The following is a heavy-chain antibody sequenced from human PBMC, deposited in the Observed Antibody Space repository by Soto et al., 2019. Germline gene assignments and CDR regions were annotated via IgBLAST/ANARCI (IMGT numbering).Heavy chain of an antibody. CDR3: ARSEYPPQDY. J-gene: IGHJ4*02. CDR2: ITVPNNYI. V-gene: IGHV3-21*01. Sequence: PGGSLRLSCAASGFTFSSYSMNWVRQAPGKGLEWVSSITVPNNYIYYADSVRGRFTISRDNAKNSLYLQMNSLRAEDTAVYYCARSEYPPQDYWGQGTLVTVSS. CDR1: GFTFSSYS.